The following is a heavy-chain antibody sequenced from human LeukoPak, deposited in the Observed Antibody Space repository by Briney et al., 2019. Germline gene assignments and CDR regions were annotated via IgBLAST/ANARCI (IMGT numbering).Heavy chain of an antibody. CDR2: INPNSGGT. D-gene: IGHD2-2*01. J-gene: IGHJ6*02. Sequence: ASVKVSCKASGYTFTGYYMHWVRQAPGQGLEWMGWINPNSGGTNYAQKFQGRVTMTRDTSISTAYMELSRLRSDDTAVYYRARDTLGYCSSTSCSGHYYYGMDVWGQGTTVTVSS. CDR1: GYTFTGYY. V-gene: IGHV1-2*02. CDR3: ARDTLGYCSSTSCSGHYYYGMDV.